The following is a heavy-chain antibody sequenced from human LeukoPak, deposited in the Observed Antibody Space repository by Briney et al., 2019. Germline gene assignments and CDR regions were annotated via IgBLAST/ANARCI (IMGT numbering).Heavy chain of an antibody. V-gene: IGHV3-23*01. J-gene: IGHJ4*02. CDR2: ISGSGGST. D-gene: IGHD5-12*01. CDR3: AYLNSDYVLGAHFDY. CDR1: GFTFSCYA. Sequence: GGSLRLSCAASGFTFSCYAMSWVRQAPGKGLAWVSAISGSGGSTYYADAVKGRFTISRDNSKNTLYLQSNSLRAEDTAVYYGAYLNSDYVLGAHFDYWGQGTLVTVSS.